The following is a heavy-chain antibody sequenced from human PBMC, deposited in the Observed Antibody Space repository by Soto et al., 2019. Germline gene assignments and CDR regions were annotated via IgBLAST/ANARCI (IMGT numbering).Heavy chain of an antibody. J-gene: IGHJ4*02. CDR3: ARDDRSVSAVVTLDH. CDR1: GYSFKNYA. V-gene: IGHV1-3*01. Sequence: QVQIVQSGAEVKRPGASVRVSCRATGYSFKNYAVHWVRQAPGQRLEWMGFTNEGSGNTRFSQKFQGRISITRDTSASTVYLDPSSLTSEHTAIYYCARDDRSVSAVVTLDHWGPGTLVTVSS. D-gene: IGHD3-3*01. CDR2: TNEGSGNT.